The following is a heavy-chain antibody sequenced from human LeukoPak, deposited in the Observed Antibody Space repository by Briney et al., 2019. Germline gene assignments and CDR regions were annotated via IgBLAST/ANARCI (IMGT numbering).Heavy chain of an antibody. V-gene: IGHV1-2*02. D-gene: IGHD3-22*01. J-gene: IGHJ3*02. CDR2: INPNSGGT. CDR3: ARDLYDSSGTDAFDI. CDR1: GYTFTGYY. Sequence: ASVKVSCKASGYTFTGYYMHWVRQAPGHGLEWMGWINPNSGGTNYAQKFQGRVTMTRDTSISTAYMELSRLRSDDTAVCYCARDLYDSSGTDAFDIWGQGTMVTVSS.